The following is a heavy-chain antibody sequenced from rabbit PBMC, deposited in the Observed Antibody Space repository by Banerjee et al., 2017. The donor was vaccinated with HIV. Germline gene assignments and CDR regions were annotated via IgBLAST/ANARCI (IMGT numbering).Heavy chain of an antibody. CDR1: GIDFSSYG. CDR3: ARGYAGSSYWGL. V-gene: IGHV1S47*01. Sequence: QEQLVESGGGLVTLGGSLKLSCKASGIDFSSYGISWVRQAPGKGLEWIAYINTSSGNTVYASWAKGRFTISLDNARTTVTLQMTSLTAADTATYFCARGYAGSSYWGLWGPGTLVTVS. D-gene: IGHD8-1*01. J-gene: IGHJ6*01. CDR2: INTSSGNT.